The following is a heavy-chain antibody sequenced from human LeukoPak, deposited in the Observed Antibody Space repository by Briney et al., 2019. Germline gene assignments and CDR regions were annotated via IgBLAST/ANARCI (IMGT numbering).Heavy chain of an antibody. Sequence: SETLSLTCTVSGGSISSYYWSWIRQPPGKGLEWIGYTYYSGSTNYNPSLKSRVTISVDTSKNQFSLKLSSVTAADTAVYYCARANSWRRGWFDPWGQGTLVTVSS. CDR3: ARANSWRRGWFDP. V-gene: IGHV4-59*01. J-gene: IGHJ5*02. CDR2: TYYSGST. CDR1: GGSISSYY. D-gene: IGHD6-13*01.